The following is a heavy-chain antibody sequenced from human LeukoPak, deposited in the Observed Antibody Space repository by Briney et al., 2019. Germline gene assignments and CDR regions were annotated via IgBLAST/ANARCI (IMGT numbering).Heavy chain of an antibody. CDR2: IIPIFGTA. CDR3: ARDRGWEQPDY. D-gene: IGHD1-26*01. V-gene: IGHV1-69*05. CDR1: GGTFSSYA. J-gene: IGHJ4*02. Sequence: ASVKVSCKASGGTFSSYAISWVRQAPGQGLEWMGGIIPIFGTANYAQKFQGRVTMTTDTSTSTAYMELRSLRSDDTAVYYCARDRGWEQPDYWGQGTLVTVSS.